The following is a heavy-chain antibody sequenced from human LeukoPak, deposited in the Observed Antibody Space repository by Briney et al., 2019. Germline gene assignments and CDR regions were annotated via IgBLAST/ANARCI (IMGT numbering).Heavy chain of an antibody. CDR3: ARVGGPRRYYYMDV. CDR1: GGSFSGYY. CDR2: INHSGST. D-gene: IGHD2-15*01. J-gene: IGHJ6*03. V-gene: IGHV4-34*01. Sequence: PSETLSLTCAVYGGSFSGYYWSWIRQPPGKGLEWIGEINHSGSTNYNPSLKSRVTISVDTSKNQFSLKLSSATAADTAVYYCARVGGPRRYYYMDVWGKGTTVTVSS.